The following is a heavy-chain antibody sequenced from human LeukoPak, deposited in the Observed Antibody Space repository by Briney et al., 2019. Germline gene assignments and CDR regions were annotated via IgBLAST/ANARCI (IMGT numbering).Heavy chain of an antibody. Sequence: PGGSLRLPCAASGFIFSNYEMNWVRQAPGRGLEWVSSISAGSSYIYYADSVKGRFTISRDNAKNSLFLQMNSLRAEDTAVYYCARGGTTVVTDYGYWGQGTLVTVSS. J-gene: IGHJ4*02. CDR2: ISAGSSYI. V-gene: IGHV3-21*01. CDR1: GFIFSNYE. CDR3: ARGGTTVVTDYGY. D-gene: IGHD4-23*01.